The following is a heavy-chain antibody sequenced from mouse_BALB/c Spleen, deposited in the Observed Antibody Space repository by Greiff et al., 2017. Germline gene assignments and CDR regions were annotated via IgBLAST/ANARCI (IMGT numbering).Heavy chain of an antibody. J-gene: IGHJ4*01. D-gene: IGHD1-1*02. CDR1: GFTFSDYY. CDR3: TRLWSYAMDY. Sequence: EVKLVESGGGLVKPGGSLKLSCAASGFTFSDYYMYWVRQTPEKRLEWVATISDGGSYTYYPDSVKGRFTISRDYAKNDLYLQMSSLKSEDTAMYYCTRLWSYAMDYWGQGTSVTVSS. V-gene: IGHV5-4*02. CDR2: ISDGGSYT.